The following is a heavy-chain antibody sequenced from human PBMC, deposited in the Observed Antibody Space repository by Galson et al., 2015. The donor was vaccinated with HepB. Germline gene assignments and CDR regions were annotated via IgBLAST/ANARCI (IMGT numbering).Heavy chain of an antibody. V-gene: IGHV6-1*01. CDR3: ARDMVQGVTRYYFDP. Sequence: CAISGDSVSSNSAAWTWIRQSPSRGLEWLGRTYYRFKWFSDYAESVKSRIAINPDTSKNQFSLQLNSVTPEDTAVYYCARDMVQGVTRYYFDPWGQGTLVTVSS. D-gene: IGHD3-10*01. CDR1: GDSVSSNSAA. J-gene: IGHJ4*02. CDR2: TYYRFKWFS.